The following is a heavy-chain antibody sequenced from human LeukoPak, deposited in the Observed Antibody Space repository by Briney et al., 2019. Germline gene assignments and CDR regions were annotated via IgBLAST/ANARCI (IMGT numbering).Heavy chain of an antibody. Sequence: PSETLSLTCAVYGGSFSGYYWSWIRQPPGKGLEWIGEINHSGSTNYNPSLKSRVTISVDTSKNQFSLKLSSVTAADTAVYYCARVGGERAGGYDFWSGYYFGDYYYYYMDVWGKGTPVTVSS. CDR1: GGSFSGYY. D-gene: IGHD3-3*01. V-gene: IGHV4-34*01. CDR3: ARVGGERAGGYDFWSGYYFGDYYYYYMDV. CDR2: INHSGST. J-gene: IGHJ6*03.